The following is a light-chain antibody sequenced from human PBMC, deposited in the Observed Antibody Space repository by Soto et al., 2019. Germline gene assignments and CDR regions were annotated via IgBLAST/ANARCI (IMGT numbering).Light chain of an antibody. CDR1: DIASKS. V-gene: IGLV3-21*02. Sequence: SYELTQPPSVSVAPGQTARISCGGNDIASKSVHWSQQKPGQAPVLVVYDDNDRPSGIPERLSGSNSGDTATLTISRVEAGDEADYYCQVWDSSSDHYVFGSGTNVTV. CDR2: DDN. J-gene: IGLJ1*01. CDR3: QVWDSSSDHYV.